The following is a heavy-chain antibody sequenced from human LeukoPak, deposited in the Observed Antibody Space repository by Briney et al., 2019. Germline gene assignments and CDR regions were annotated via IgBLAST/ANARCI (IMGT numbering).Heavy chain of an antibody. CDR3: ARQGWELLAAFDI. CDR2: IYHSGST. D-gene: IGHD1-26*01. CDR1: GYSISSGYY. V-gene: IGHV4-38-2*01. Sequence: TSETLSLTCAVSGYSISSGYYWGWIRQPPGKGLEWIGSIYHSGSTYYNPSLKSRVTISVDTSKNQFSLKLSSVTAADTAVYYCARQGWELLAAFDIWGQGTMVTVSS. J-gene: IGHJ3*02.